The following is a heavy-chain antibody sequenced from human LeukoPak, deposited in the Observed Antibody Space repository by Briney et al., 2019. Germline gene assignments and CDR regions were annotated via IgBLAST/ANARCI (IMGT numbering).Heavy chain of an antibody. CDR1: GGTFSSYA. J-gene: IGHJ6*03. Sequence: ASVKVSCKXSGGTFSSYAISWVRQAPGQGLEWMGGIIPIFGTANYAQKFQGRVTITADESTSTAYMELSSLRSEDTAVYYCARVAHKTLGYYYYYMDVWGKGTTVTVSS. CDR3: ARVAHKTLGYYYYYMDV. V-gene: IGHV1-69*13. D-gene: IGHD3-16*01. CDR2: IIPIFGTA.